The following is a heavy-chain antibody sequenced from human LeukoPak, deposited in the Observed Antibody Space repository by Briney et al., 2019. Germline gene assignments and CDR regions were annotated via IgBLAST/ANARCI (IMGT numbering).Heavy chain of an antibody. V-gene: IGHV1-8*01. J-gene: IGHJ4*02. CDR1: GYTFISYD. CDR3: ARGREWELLPNY. CDR2: KNPNSGNT. Sequence: ASVKVSCKASGYTFISYDINWVRQATGQGREWMGWKNPNSGNTGYAQKFQGRVTMTRNTSISTAYMELSSLRSEDTAVCYCARGREWELLPNYWGQGTLVTVSS. D-gene: IGHD1-26*01.